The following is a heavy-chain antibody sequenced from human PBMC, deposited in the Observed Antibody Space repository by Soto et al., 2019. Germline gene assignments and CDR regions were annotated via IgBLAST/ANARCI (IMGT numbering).Heavy chain of an antibody. CDR1: GDSVSSNSAA. Sequence: SQTLSLTCAISGDSVSSNSAAWNWIRQSPSRGLEWLGRTYYRSKWYNDYAVSVKSRITINPDTSKNQFSLQLNSVTPEDTAVYYCARAEYSSSSNYYYYGMDVWGQGTTVTVSS. CDR3: ARAEYSSSSNYYYYGMDV. CDR2: TYYRSKWYN. J-gene: IGHJ6*02. V-gene: IGHV6-1*01. D-gene: IGHD6-6*01.